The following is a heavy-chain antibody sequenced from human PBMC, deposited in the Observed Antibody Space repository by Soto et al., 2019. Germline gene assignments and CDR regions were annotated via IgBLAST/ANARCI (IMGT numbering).Heavy chain of an antibody. V-gene: IGHV1-8*01. CDR1: GYTFTSYD. Sequence: GASVKVSCKASGYTFTSYDINWVRQATGQGLEWMGWMNPNSGNTGYAQKFQGRVTMTRNTSISTAYMELSSLRSEDTAVYYCARSRPGYRTNGVCYTRNWFDPWGQGTLVTVSS. D-gene: IGHD2-8*01. J-gene: IGHJ5*02. CDR3: ARSRPGYRTNGVCYTRNWFDP. CDR2: MNPNSGNT.